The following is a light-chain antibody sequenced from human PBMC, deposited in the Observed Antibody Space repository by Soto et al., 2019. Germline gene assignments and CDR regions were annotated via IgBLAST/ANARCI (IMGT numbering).Light chain of an antibody. J-gene: IGKJ5*01. V-gene: IGKV3-20*01. CDR2: GAS. Sequence: EIVLTQSPGTLSLSPGERATLSCRAIQTFSNSFLSWFQQIPGQAPRLLIYGASMRATGIPDRFSGSGSGTDFTLTISRLEPEDFALYYCQHYVERSPITFGQGTRLEIK. CDR1: QTFSNSF. CDR3: QHYVERSPIT.